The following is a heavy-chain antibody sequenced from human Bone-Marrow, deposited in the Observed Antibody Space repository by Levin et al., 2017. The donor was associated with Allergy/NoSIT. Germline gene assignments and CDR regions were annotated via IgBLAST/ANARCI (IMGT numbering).Heavy chain of an antibody. J-gene: IGHJ5*02. V-gene: IGHV2-5*02. CDR1: GFSLSTTGLG. CDR3: ARHGGWWFDP. CDR2: IYWDDDK. Sequence: SGPKLVKPTQTLALTCTFSGFSLSTTGLGVGWIRQPPGKALEWLAVIYWDDDKRYSPSLKSRLTITKDTSKNQVVLTMRNMDPVDTATYYCARHGGWWFDPWGQGTLVTVSS. D-gene: IGHD2-15*01.